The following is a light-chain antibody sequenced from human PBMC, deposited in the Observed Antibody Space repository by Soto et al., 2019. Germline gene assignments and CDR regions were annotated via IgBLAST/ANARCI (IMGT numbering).Light chain of an antibody. Sequence: EIVMTQSPATLSVSPGERATLSCRASQSVSSNLAWYQQKPGQAPRLLIYGASTRATGIPARFSGSGSGTEFTLTISSLQSEDFAVYYCQQYNNWPPLPFGGGNQVEIK. J-gene: IGKJ4*01. CDR3: QQYNNWPPLP. CDR1: QSVSSN. CDR2: GAS. V-gene: IGKV3-15*01.